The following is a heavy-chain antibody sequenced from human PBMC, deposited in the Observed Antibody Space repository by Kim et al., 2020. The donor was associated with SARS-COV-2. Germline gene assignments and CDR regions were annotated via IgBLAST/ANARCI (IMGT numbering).Heavy chain of an antibody. CDR1: GFTFSSYS. CDR3: ARGGSGWSHRGGAFDI. V-gene: IGHV3-21*01. J-gene: IGHJ3*02. D-gene: IGHD6-19*01. CDR2: ISSSSSYI. Sequence: GGSLRLSCAASGFTFSSYSMNWVRQAPGKGLEWVSSISSSSSYIYYADSVKGRFTISRDNAKNSLYLQMNSLRAEDTAVYYCARGGSGWSHRGGAFDIWGQGTMVTVSS.